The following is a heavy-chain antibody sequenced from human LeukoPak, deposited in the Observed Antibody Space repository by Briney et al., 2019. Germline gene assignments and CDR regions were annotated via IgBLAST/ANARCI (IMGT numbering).Heavy chain of an antibody. D-gene: IGHD1-1*01. J-gene: IGHJ5*02. V-gene: IGHV1-18*01. CDR2: ISAYNGNT. Sequence: GASVKVSCKASGYTFISYGISWVRQAPGQGLEWMGWISAYNGNTQYAQKLQGRVTMTTDTSTSTAYMELRSLRSDDTAVYYCARDDRSNTWSWFDPWGQGTLVTVSS. CDR3: ARDDRSNTWSWFDP. CDR1: GYTFISYG.